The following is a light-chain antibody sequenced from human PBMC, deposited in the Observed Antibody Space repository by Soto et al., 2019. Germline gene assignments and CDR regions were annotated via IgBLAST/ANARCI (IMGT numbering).Light chain of an antibody. V-gene: IGKV3-20*01. CDR3: QQYGGSPYT. CDR1: QSINNNY. Sequence: EIVLTQSPGTLSLSPGETATLSCRASQSINNNYLAWYQQKLGQAPRLLVYRASGRPGGIPDRFIGSGSGTDFTLTITRLEPEDFALYYCQQYGGSPYTFGQGTKLEIK. J-gene: IGKJ2*01. CDR2: RAS.